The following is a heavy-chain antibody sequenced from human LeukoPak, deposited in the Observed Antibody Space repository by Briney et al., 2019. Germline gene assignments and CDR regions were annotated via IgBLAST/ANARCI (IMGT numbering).Heavy chain of an antibody. D-gene: IGHD1-26*01. CDR2: IYYSGST. CDR3: ARDKWGHYYYYMDV. V-gene: IGHV4-59*01. J-gene: IGHJ6*03. CDR1: GGSISSYY. Sequence: SETLSLTCTVSGGSISSYYWSWIRQPPGKGLEWIGYIYYSGSTNYNPSLKSRVTISIDTSKNQFSLKLSSVTAADTAVYYCARDKWGHYYYYMDVWGKGTTVTVSS.